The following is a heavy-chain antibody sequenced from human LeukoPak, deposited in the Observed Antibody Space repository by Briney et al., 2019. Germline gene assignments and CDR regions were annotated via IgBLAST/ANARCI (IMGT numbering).Heavy chain of an antibody. CDR3: ASGFNFGRFEN. CDR2: FYSGGST. Sequence: GSLRLSCAASGFPLRSHHINWVRTAPGKGLEWVSVFYSGGSTFYADSVKGRFTMSRDNSKNTLDLQMNSLRDDDTAVYYCASGFNFGRFENWGQGTLVTVSS. J-gene: IGHJ4*02. CDR1: GFPLRSHH. D-gene: IGHD5-18*01. V-gene: IGHV3-53*01.